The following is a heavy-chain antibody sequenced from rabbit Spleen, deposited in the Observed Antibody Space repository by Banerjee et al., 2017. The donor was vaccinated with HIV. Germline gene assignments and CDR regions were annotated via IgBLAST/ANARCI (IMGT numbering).Heavy chain of an antibody. CDR2: IDPVFGRA. Sequence: EQLEESGGGLVKPEGSLTLTCKASGVSLNDKDVMCWVRQAPEKGLEWIGYIDPVFGRAYYASWVNGRFTISSDNARNTVDLQLNSLTAADTATYFCAILVPGVDFSLWGPGTLVTVS. CDR1: GVSLNDKD. V-gene: IGHV1S47*01. CDR3: AILVPGVDFSL. J-gene: IGHJ4*01. D-gene: IGHD4-1*01.